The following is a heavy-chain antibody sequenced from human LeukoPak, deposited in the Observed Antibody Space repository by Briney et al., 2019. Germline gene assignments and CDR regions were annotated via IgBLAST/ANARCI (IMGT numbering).Heavy chain of an antibody. Sequence: ASVKVSCKASGYTFTNYGISWVRQAPGQGLEWMGWISVYNGDTNYAQNLQGRVTMTTDTSTNTAYMELRSLRSDDTAVYYCARDWVSGSYTEGYWGQGTLVTVSS. J-gene: IGHJ4*02. V-gene: IGHV1-18*01. D-gene: IGHD1-26*01. CDR1: GYTFTNYG. CDR3: ARDWVSGSYTEGY. CDR2: ISVYNGDT.